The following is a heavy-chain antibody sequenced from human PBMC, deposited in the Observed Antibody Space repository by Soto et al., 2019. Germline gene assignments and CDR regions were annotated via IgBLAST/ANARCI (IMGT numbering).Heavy chain of an antibody. CDR2: IHDDVSAT. CDR3: AKFEGHPLEYWYLDF. D-gene: IGHD1-1*01. CDR1: GFTFSAYA. Sequence: EVQLLDSGGGLVQPGGSLRLSCAASGFTFSAYARGWVRQAPGKGLEWFSTIHDDVSATHYADSVKGRFTISRDDSKNTLYAQMNSLRADDTAVYYCAKFEGHPLEYWYLDFWGRGTLVTVSS. J-gene: IGHJ2*01. V-gene: IGHV3-23*01.